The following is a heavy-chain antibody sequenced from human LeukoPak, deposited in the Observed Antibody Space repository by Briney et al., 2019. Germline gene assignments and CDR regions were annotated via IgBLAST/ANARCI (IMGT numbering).Heavy chain of an antibody. CDR3: ASSVVGATYPHP. CDR1: GFTFSTYT. V-gene: IGHV3-21*01. Sequence: PGGSLRLSCAASGFTFSTYTMHWVRQAPGKGLEWVSSISSTSDYIYYADSLRGRFTISRDNAKNSLYLQMNSLRADDTAVYYCASSVVGATYPHPWGQGTLVTVSS. D-gene: IGHD1-26*01. CDR2: ISSTSDYI. J-gene: IGHJ5*02.